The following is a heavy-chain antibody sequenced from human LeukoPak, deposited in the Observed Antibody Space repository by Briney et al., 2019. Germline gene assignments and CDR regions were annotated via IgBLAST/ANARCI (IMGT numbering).Heavy chain of an antibody. CDR3: ARLSVVGATISYFDY. CDR1: SYTFTTYW. V-gene: IGHV5-51*01. Sequence: GESLKISCKGSSYTFTTYWIGWVRQMPGKGLEWMGIIYPGDSDTRYSPSFQGQVTISADKPTSTAYLQWSSLKASDTAMYYCARLSVVGATISYFDYWGQGTLVTVSS. CDR2: IYPGDSDT. D-gene: IGHD1-26*01. J-gene: IGHJ4*02.